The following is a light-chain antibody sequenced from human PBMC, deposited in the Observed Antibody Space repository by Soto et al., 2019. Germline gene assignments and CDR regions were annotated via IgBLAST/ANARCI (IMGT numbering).Light chain of an antibody. V-gene: IGKV3-15*01. CDR1: HSVSSN. Sequence: EIVMTQSPATLSVSPGERATLSCRASHSVSSNLALYQQKPGQAPRLLIYGASTRATGIPARFSGSGSGTDFTLTISSLQSEDFAVYYCQQYSSWPPITFGQGTKVDIK. J-gene: IGKJ2*01. CDR3: QQYSSWPPIT. CDR2: GAS.